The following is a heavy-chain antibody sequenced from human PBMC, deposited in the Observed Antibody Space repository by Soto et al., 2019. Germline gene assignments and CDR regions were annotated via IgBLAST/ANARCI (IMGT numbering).Heavy chain of an antibody. J-gene: IGHJ4*02. CDR2: INHSGST. V-gene: IGHV4-34*01. CDR3: ARGGSGSYRGRLDY. D-gene: IGHD3-10*01. Sequence: QVQLQQWGAGLLKPSETLSLTCAVSGGSFSGYYWSWNRQPPGKGLEWIGEINHSGSTNYNPSLKSRVTISVDTSKNQFSLKLGSVTAADTAVYYCARGGSGSYRGRLDYWGQGTLVTVSS. CDR1: GGSFSGYY.